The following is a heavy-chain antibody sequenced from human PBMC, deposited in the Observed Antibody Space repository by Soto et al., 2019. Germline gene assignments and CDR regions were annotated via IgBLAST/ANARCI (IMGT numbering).Heavy chain of an antibody. D-gene: IGHD2-2*02. CDR3: AGTREIPYYHGMDV. CDR2: IILIFGSA. V-gene: IGHV1-69*01. Sequence: QVQLVQSGAEVKKPGSSVKVSCKAPGGTLSSYAINWVRQAPGQGLEWMGGIILIFGSANYAPKFQGRVTISADESTSTAYMEVSSLRSEDTAVYYCAGTREIPYYHGMDVWGQGTTVTVSS. J-gene: IGHJ6*02. CDR1: GGTLSSYA.